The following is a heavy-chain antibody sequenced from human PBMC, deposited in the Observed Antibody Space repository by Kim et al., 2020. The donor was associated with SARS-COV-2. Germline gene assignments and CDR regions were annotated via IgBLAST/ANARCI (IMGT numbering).Heavy chain of an antibody. CDR1: GYSFKGFS. J-gene: IGHJ4*02. V-gene: IGHV1-2*06. CDR3: ARAQQSVVGYYLAY. CDR2: INPNTGAS. Sequence: ASVKVSCKTTGYSFKGFSIHWVRQAPGLGLEWVGRINPNTGASFLAQGFQGRVTLTRATSITTAYMELRSLTSDDTAIYFCARAQQSVVGYYLAYWGQGT. D-gene: IGHD3-3*01.